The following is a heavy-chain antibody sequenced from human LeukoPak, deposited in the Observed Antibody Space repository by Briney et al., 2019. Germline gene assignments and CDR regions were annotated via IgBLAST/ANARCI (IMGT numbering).Heavy chain of an antibody. CDR3: ARRLTQYDCFDP. Sequence: SQTLSLTCAISGDSVSGNIATWNWIRQSPSRGLEWLGRTYYRSTWYNDYAVSVRGRITVNPDTSKNQFSLHLNSVTPEDTAVYYCARRLTQYDCFDPWGQGILVTVSS. D-gene: IGHD2-2*01. CDR2: TYYRSTWYN. J-gene: IGHJ5*02. V-gene: IGHV6-1*01. CDR1: GDSVSGNIAT.